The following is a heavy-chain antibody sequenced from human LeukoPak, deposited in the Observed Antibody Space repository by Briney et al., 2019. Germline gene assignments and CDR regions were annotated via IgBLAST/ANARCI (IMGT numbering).Heavy chain of an antibody. CDR2: IYSDNT. CDR3: ARRAGAYSHPYDY. V-gene: IGHV3-53*01. Sequence: GGSLRLSCTVAGFTVSTNSMSWVRQAPGKGLEWVSFIYSDNTHYSDSVKGRFTISRDNSKNTLYLQMNSLRAEDTAVYYCARRAGAYSHPYDYWGQGTLVTVSS. J-gene: IGHJ4*02. CDR1: GFTVSTNS. D-gene: IGHD4/OR15-4a*01.